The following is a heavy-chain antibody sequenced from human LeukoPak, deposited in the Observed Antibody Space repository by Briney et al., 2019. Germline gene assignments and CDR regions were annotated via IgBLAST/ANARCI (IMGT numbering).Heavy chain of an antibody. CDR2: ISYDGSTT. V-gene: IGHV3-30-3*01. CDR1: GFTFSSYA. J-gene: IGHJ4*02. Sequence: GGSLRLSCSASGFTFSSYAMHWVRQAPGKGLEWVAIISYDGSTTHYSNSVKGRSTISRDNSRNTVYLQMSTLRPEDTAVYYCARGHGSGSFLIDYWGQGTLVTVSS. D-gene: IGHD3-10*01. CDR3: ARGHGSGSFLIDY.